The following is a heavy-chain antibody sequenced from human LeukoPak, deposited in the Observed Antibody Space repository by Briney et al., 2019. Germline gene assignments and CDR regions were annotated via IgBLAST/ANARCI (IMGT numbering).Heavy chain of an antibody. Sequence: GGSLRLSCAASGFTFSDAWMSWVRQAPGKGLEWVSGINWNGGSTGYADSVKGRFTISRDNAKNSLYLQMNSLRAEDTALYYCARDWDCSGGSCYFGFDYWGQGTLVTVSS. CDR1: GFTFSDAW. V-gene: IGHV3-20*04. D-gene: IGHD2-15*01. CDR3: ARDWDCSGGSCYFGFDY. J-gene: IGHJ4*02. CDR2: INWNGGST.